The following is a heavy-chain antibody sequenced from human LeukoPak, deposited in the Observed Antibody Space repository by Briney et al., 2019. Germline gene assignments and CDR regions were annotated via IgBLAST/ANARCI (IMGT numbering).Heavy chain of an antibody. Sequence: GGSLRLSCAASGFTFSSYAMSWVRQAPGKGLEWVSAISGSGGSTYYADSVKGRFTISRDNSKNTLCLQMNSLRAEDTAVYYCAKIPIYYYDGSGYYSGFDYWGQGTLVTVSS. J-gene: IGHJ4*02. D-gene: IGHD3-22*01. CDR1: GFTFSSYA. CDR2: ISGSGGST. CDR3: AKIPIYYYDGSGYYSGFDY. V-gene: IGHV3-23*01.